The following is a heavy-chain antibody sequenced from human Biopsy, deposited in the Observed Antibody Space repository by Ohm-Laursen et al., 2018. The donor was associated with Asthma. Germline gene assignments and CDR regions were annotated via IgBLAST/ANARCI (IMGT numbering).Heavy chain of an antibody. V-gene: IGHV3-30*03. J-gene: IGHJ4*02. Sequence: SLRLSCAASGFTFSNYGMHWVRQGPGKGLEWVAGIFFDGSNKYYADSVKGRFTISRDNSKDTLYLQVNSLRGDDTAVYYCARGKTWGRSYYFDYWGQGTLVTVSS. D-gene: IGHD6-6*01. CDR2: IFFDGSNK. CDR1: GFTFSNYG. CDR3: ARGKTWGRSYYFDY.